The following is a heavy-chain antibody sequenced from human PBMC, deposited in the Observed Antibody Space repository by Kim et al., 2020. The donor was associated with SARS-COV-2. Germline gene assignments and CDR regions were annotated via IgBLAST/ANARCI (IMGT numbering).Heavy chain of an antibody. CDR1: GFTFSSYS. CDR2: ISSSSSTI. Sequence: GGSLRLSCAASGFTFSSYSMNWVRQAPGKGLEWVSYISSSSSTIYYADSVKGRFTISRDNAKNSLYLQMNSLRDEDTAVYYCARVAWGSQTKPPRYWGQGTLVTVSS. V-gene: IGHV3-48*02. CDR3: ARVAWGSQTKPPRY. D-gene: IGHD3-16*01. J-gene: IGHJ4*02.